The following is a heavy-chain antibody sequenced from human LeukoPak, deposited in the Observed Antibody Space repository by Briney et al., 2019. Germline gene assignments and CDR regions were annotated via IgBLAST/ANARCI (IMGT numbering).Heavy chain of an antibody. J-gene: IGHJ3*02. CDR1: GYTFTGYY. Sequence: ASVKISCKASGYTFTGYYIHWVRQAPGQGLEWVGWINPNSGDTHHAQNFQGRVTMTRDTSISTAYMDLSRLRSDDTAVYYCARAPKNDAYDIWGRGTMVTVSS. CDR3: ARAPKNDAYDI. V-gene: IGHV1-2*02. CDR2: INPNSGDT.